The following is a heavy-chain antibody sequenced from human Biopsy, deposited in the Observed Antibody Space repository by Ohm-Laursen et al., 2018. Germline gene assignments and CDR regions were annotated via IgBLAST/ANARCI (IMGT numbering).Heavy chain of an antibody. J-gene: IGHJ6*02. D-gene: IGHD1-26*01. Sequence: ASVKVSCKGSEFSFSRYDMHWVRQAPGRGLEWMGIISPSGGGTMDTQKFQDRLTMTRDTSTSTVHMELKILKSEDTAVYYCAIFEGYSDDNLDYEHYGMDVWGQGTTVTVSS. CDR2: ISPSGGGT. CDR3: AIFEGYSDDNLDYEHYGMDV. V-gene: IGHV1-46*01. CDR1: EFSFSRYD.